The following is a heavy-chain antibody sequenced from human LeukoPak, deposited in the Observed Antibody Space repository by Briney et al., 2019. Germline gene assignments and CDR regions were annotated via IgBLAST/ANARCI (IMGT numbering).Heavy chain of an antibody. Sequence: SETLSLTCTVSGYSISSGYYWGWIRQPPGQGLEWIGSIYHSGSTYYNPSLKSRVTISVDTSKNQFSLKLSSVTAADTAVYYCARGGGIVGATRPYYYYYYMDVWGKGTTVTISS. CDR1: GYSISSGYY. J-gene: IGHJ6*03. CDR3: ARGGGIVGATRPYYYYYYMDV. V-gene: IGHV4-38-2*02. CDR2: IYHSGST. D-gene: IGHD1-26*01.